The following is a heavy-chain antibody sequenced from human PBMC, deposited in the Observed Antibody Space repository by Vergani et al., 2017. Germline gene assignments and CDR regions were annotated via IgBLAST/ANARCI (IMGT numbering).Heavy chain of an antibody. CDR1: GFTFSSYW. CDR2: IKQDGSEK. J-gene: IGHJ5*02. Sequence: EVQLVESGGGLVQPGGSLRLSCAASGFTFSSYWMSWVRQAPGKGLEWVANIKQDGSEKYYVDSVKGRFTISRDNAKHSLYLQMNSLRAEDTAVYYCAKLDYDFWSGPNRNWFDPWGQGTLVTVSS. CDR3: AKLDYDFWSGPNRNWFDP. V-gene: IGHV3-7*01. D-gene: IGHD3-3*01.